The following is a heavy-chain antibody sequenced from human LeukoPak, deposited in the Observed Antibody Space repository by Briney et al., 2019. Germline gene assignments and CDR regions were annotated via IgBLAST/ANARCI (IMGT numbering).Heavy chain of an antibody. CDR2: IYTSGST. CDR1: GGSISSYY. Sequence: SETLSLTRTVSGGSISSYYWSWIRQPAGKGLEWIGRIYTSGSTNYNPSLKSRVTMSVDTSKNQFSLKLSSVTAADTAVYYCAREKVVVAATIAHYYYYYYMDVWGKGTTVTISS. D-gene: IGHD2-15*01. CDR3: AREKVVVAATIAHYYYYYYMDV. V-gene: IGHV4-4*07. J-gene: IGHJ6*03.